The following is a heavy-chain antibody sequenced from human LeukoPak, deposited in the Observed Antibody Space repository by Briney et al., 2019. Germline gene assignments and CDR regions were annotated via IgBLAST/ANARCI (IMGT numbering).Heavy chain of an antibody. Sequence: GGSPRLSCAASGFTFSSYWMSWVRQAPGKGLEWVANIKQDGSEKYYVDSVKGRFTISRDNAKNSLYLQMNSLRAEDTAVYYCAREGLRYFDWLSKGVDYWGQGTLVTVSS. CDR1: GFTFSSYW. J-gene: IGHJ4*02. V-gene: IGHV3-7*03. CDR2: IKQDGSEK. D-gene: IGHD3-9*01. CDR3: AREGLRYFDWLSKGVDY.